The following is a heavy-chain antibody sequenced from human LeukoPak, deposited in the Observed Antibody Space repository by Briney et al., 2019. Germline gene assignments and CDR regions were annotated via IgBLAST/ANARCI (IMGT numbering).Heavy chain of an antibody. J-gene: IGHJ6*02. CDR1: GYTFTSYD. CDR2: MNPNSGNT. CDR3: ARLDFWSGQIYYGMDV. D-gene: IGHD3-3*01. Sequence: EASVKVSCKASGYTFTSYDINWVRQATGQGLEWMGWMNPNSGNTGYAQKFQGRVTMTRSTSISTAYMELSSLRSEDTAVYYCARLDFWSGQIYYGMDVWGQGTTVTVSS. V-gene: IGHV1-8*01.